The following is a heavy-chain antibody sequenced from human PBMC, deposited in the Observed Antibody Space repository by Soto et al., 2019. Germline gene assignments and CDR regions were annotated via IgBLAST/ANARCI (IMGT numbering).Heavy chain of an antibody. Sequence: SETLYLTCGVSGYSISSGYYWGWIRQPPGRGLQWIGQIYHSGTTYYNPSLKSRVTISVDTSKNQFSLKLSSVTAADTAVYYCATFWGGGIYSQVDSWGQGTLVTVSS. CDR1: GYSISSGYY. D-gene: IGHD3-16*01. CDR2: IYHSGTT. V-gene: IGHV4-38-2*01. CDR3: ATFWGGGIYSQVDS. J-gene: IGHJ4*02.